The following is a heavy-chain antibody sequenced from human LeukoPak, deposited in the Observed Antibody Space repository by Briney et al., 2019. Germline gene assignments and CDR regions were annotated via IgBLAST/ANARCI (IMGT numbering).Heavy chain of an antibody. CDR3: ARGRVSSRSWYSTCYYYFCMDV. J-gene: IGHJ6*03. D-gene: IGHD6-13*01. CDR2: IEYTGST. Sequence: SETLSLTCSVSGDSISFYYWSWIRQPPGKGLEWIGHIEYTGSTNYNASLNSRVTVSNDPSRNHFALDLSSVTAPGTVVLFCARGRVSSRSWYSTCYYYFCMDVWGKGNTVTVSS. V-gene: IGHV4-59*13. CDR1: GDSISFYY.